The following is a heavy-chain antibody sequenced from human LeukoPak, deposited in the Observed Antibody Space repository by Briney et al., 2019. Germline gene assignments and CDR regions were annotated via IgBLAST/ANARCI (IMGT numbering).Heavy chain of an antibody. V-gene: IGHV4-31*03. CDR2: IYYSGST. J-gene: IGHJ4*02. Sequence: SETLSLTCTVSGGSISSGGYYWSWIRQHPGKGLEWIGYIYYSGSTYYNPSLKSRVTMSVDTSKNQFSLKLSSVTAADTAVYYCAGHHPRNTVDFWGQGTLVTVSS. D-gene: IGHD2-8*02. CDR1: GGSISSGGYY. CDR3: AGHHPRNTVDF.